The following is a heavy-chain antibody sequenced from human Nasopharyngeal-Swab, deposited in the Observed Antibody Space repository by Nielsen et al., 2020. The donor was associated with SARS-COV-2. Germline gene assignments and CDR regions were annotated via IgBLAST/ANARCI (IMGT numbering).Heavy chain of an antibody. CDR2: ISSTGNTI. Sequence: GESLKISCAASGFTFSDYYMSWIRQAPGKGLEWLSYISSTGNTIYYADSVEGRFTISRDNAKNPLYLQMNSLRVEDTAVYFCARIAVSTDFDYWGQGTLVTVSS. D-gene: IGHD2-21*01. CDR3: ARIAVSTDFDY. J-gene: IGHJ4*02. V-gene: IGHV3-11*01. CDR1: GFTFSDYY.